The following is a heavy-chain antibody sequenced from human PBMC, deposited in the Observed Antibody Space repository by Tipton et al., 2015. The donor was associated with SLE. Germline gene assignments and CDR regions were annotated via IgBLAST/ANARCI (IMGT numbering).Heavy chain of an antibody. D-gene: IGHD6-19*01. V-gene: IGHV3-21*04. J-gene: IGHJ4*02. CDR3: ARAGGDSSGWDFDY. CDR2: ISSSSSYI. Sequence: GSLRLSCAASGFTVSSNYMSWVRQAPGKGLEWVSSISSSSSYIYYADSVKGRFTISRDNAKNSLYLQMNSLRAEDTAVYYCARAGGDSSGWDFDYWGQGTLVTVSS. CDR1: GFTVSSNY.